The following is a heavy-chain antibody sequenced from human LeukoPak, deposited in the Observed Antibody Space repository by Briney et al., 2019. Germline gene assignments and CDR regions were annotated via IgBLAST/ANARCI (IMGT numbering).Heavy chain of an antibody. CDR2: IYYSGST. Sequence: SETLSLTCTVSGGSISSYYWSWIRQPPGKGLEWIGYIYYSGSTNYNPSLKSRVTLSVDTSKNQFSLKLSSVTAADTAVYYCAREAVAGTVYFDYWGQGTLVTVSS. V-gene: IGHV4-59*01. J-gene: IGHJ4*02. D-gene: IGHD6-19*01. CDR1: GGSISSYY. CDR3: AREAVAGTVYFDY.